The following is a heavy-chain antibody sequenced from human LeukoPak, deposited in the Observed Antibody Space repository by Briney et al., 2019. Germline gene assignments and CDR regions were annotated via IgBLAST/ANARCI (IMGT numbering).Heavy chain of an antibody. CDR1: GASTSSNNYY. Sequence: SETLSLTCTVSGASTSSNNYYWGWIRQPPGKGLEWIGNIYHSGSTHDNPSLKSRVTISIDKSKNQFSLNLSSVTAADTAVYYCARLIGWPYRYYYDYWGQGTLITVSS. D-gene: IGHD2-15*01. V-gene: IGHV4-39*01. CDR3: ARLIGWPYRYYYDY. CDR2: IYHSGST. J-gene: IGHJ4*02.